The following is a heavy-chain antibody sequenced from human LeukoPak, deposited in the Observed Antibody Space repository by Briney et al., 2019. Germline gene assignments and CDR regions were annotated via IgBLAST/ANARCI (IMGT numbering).Heavy chain of an antibody. D-gene: IGHD2-2*01. CDR2: ISTSGGST. Sequence: PGGSLRLSCAASGFTFSSHAMSWVRQAPGKGLEWVSAISTSGGSTYYADSVKGRFTISRDNAKNSLYLQMNSLRAEDTAVYYCARDRAQDIVVVPAAIGPYYYYGMDVWGQGTTVTVSS. V-gene: IGHV3-23*01. CDR3: ARDRAQDIVVVPAAIGPYYYYGMDV. CDR1: GFTFSSHA. J-gene: IGHJ6*02.